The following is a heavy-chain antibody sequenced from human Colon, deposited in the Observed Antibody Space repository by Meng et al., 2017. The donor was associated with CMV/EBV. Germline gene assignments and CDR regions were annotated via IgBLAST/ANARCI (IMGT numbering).Heavy chain of an antibody. CDR1: GYTFTSYE. CDR3: ARGGSSSRYAFDI. Sequence: ASVKVSCKASGYTFTSYEITWVRQAPGQGLEWVGWINTYDGHTRYAQNIQGRVSMTADPSTSIVYMELRSLRSDDTAVYYCARGGSSSRYAFDIWGQGTLVTVSS. CDR2: INTYDGHT. J-gene: IGHJ3*02. D-gene: IGHD6-13*01. V-gene: IGHV1-18*01.